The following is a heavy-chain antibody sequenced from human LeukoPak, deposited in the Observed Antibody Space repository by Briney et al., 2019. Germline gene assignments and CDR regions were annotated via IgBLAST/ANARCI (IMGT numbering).Heavy chain of an antibody. J-gene: IGHJ4*02. CDR3: ARKLELDY. V-gene: IGHV3-64*01. D-gene: IGHD1-1*01. CDR2: ISSNGGST. CDR1: GFTLSSYA. Sequence: GGSLRLSCAASGFTLSSYAMHWVRQAPGKGLEYVSAISSNGGSTYYANSVKGRFTISRDNSKNTLYLQMGSLRAEDMAVYYCARKLELDYWGQGTLVTVSS.